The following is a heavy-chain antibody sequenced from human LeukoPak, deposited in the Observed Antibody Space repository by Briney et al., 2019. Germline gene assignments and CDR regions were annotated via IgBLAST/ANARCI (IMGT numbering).Heavy chain of an antibody. V-gene: IGHV3-30*18. J-gene: IGHJ1*01. CDR3: AKDSRSITMVRGVFQH. Sequence: PGGSLILSCAASGFTFSSYGMHWVRQAPGKGLEWVAYISYDGSNKYYADSVKGRFTISRDNSKSTLYLQMNSLRAEDTAVYYCAKDSRSITMVRGVFQHWGEGTLVTVSS. CDR2: ISYDGSNK. D-gene: IGHD3-10*01. CDR1: GFTFSSYG.